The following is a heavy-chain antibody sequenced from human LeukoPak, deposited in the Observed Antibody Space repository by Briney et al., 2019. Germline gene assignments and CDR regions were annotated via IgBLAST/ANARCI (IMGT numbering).Heavy chain of an antibody. Sequence: GGSLRLSCAASGFTVSSNYMSWVRQAPGKGLEWVSVIYSGGSTYYAVSVKGRFTNSRDNSKNTLYLQMNSLRVEDTAVYYCARGQSCSSTSCFFDYWGQGTLVTVSS. J-gene: IGHJ4*02. V-gene: IGHV3-53*01. CDR2: IYSGGST. D-gene: IGHD2-2*01. CDR3: ARGQSCSSTSCFFDY. CDR1: GFTVSSNY.